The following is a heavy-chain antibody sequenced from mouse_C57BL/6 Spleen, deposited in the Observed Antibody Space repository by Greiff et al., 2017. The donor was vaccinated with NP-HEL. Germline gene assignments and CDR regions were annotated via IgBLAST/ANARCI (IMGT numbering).Heavy chain of an antibody. J-gene: IGHJ2*01. CDR3: ARYYEYDGRLYFDY. CDR2: IYPGDGDT. V-gene: IGHV1-80*01. CDR1: GYAFSSYW. Sequence: QVQLQQSGAELVKPGASVKISCKASGYAFSSYWMNWVKQRPGKGLEWIGQIYPGDGDTNYNGKFKGKATLTADKSSSTADMQLSSLTSEDSAVYVCARYYEYDGRLYFDYGGQGTTLTVSS. D-gene: IGHD2-4*01.